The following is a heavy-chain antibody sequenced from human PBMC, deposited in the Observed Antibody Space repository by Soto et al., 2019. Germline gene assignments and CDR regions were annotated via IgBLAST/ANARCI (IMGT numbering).Heavy chain of an antibody. CDR1: GFTFSNFS. CDR2: ISSRSDI. D-gene: IGHD2-2*02. CDR3: AREYTAWPLAYGLDV. J-gene: IGHJ6*02. Sequence: GGSLRLSCLGSGFTFSNFSINWFRQAPGKGLEWVSSISSRSDIYYADSLKGRFTISRDNAKNSVSLQMNSLRAEDTAVYYCAREYTAWPLAYGLDVWGQGTTVTVSS. V-gene: IGHV3-21*01.